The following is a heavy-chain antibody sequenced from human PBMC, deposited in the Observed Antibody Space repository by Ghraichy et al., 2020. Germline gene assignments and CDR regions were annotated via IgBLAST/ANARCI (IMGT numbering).Heavy chain of an antibody. D-gene: IGHD3-22*01. CDR1: GFTFSSYW. J-gene: IGHJ4*02. CDR2: IKQDGNEK. V-gene: IGHV3-7*03. CDR3: ARNYDSSDRDYFDY. Sequence: GGSLRLSCAASGFTFSSYWMSWVRQAPGKGLEWVADIKQDGNEKYFVDSVKGRFSISRDNAKNSLYLQMNSLRAEDTAVYYCARNYDSSDRDYFDYWGQGTLVTVSS.